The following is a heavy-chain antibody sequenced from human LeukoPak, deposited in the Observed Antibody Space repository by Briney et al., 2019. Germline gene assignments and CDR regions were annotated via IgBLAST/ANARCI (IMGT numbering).Heavy chain of an antibody. J-gene: IGHJ4*02. V-gene: IGHV3-23*01. CDR3: AKAPSVVVPVAIDY. CDR2: ISGSGGST. CDR1: GFTFSSYA. D-gene: IGHD2-2*01. Sequence: GGSLRLSCAASGFTFSSYAMSWVRQAPGKGLEWVSAISGSGGSTYYADSVKGRLTISRDNSKNTLYLQMNSLRAEDTAVYYCAKAPSVVVPVAIDYWGQGTLVTVSS.